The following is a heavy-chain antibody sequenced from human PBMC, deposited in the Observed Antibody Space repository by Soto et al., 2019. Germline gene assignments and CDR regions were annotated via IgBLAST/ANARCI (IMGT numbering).Heavy chain of an antibody. CDR3: ARAPTAPYYYGSGSYYWGWFDP. D-gene: IGHD3-10*01. CDR2: IITIFGTA. CDR1: GGTFSSCA. J-gene: IGHJ5*02. V-gene: IGHV1-69*13. Sequence: ASVKDSCKASGGTFSSCALSWVRQAPGQGLEWMGGIITIFGTANYAQKFQGRVTITADEATSTAYMELSSLRSEDTAVYYSARAPTAPYYYGSGSYYWGWFDPWGQGTLVTVSS.